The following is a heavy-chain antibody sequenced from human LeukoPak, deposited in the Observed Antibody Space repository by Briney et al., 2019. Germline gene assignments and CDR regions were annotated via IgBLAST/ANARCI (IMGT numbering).Heavy chain of an antibody. V-gene: IGHV1-2*02. CDR1: GYTFTAYN. D-gene: IGHD3-22*01. CDR2: INPNSGGT. CDR3: ARYFYDSSGSSSDAFDI. J-gene: IGHJ3*02. Sequence: GASVKVSCKASGYTFTAYNMDWVRQAPGQGLEWMGWINPNSGGTNYAQRFQGRVTMTRDTSMSTAYMELSRLRSDDSAVYYCARYFYDSSGSSSDAFDIWGQGTMVTVSS.